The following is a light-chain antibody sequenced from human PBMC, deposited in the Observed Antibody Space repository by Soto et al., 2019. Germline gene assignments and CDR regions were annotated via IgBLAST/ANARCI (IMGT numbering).Light chain of an antibody. V-gene: IGLV2-14*01. J-gene: IGLJ1*01. Sequence: QSALTQPASVSGSPGQSITISCTGTSSDVGGYNYVSWYQQHPGKAPKLMIYDVSNRHSGVSNRFSGSKSANTASLTISGLQAEYEADYYCSSYTSRSTRVFGTGTKLTVL. CDR1: SSDVGGYNY. CDR3: SSYTSRSTRV. CDR2: DVS.